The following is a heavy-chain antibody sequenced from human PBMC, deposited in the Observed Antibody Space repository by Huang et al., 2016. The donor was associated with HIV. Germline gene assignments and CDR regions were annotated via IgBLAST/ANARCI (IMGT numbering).Heavy chain of an antibody. Sequence: QVHLVESGGGVVQPGRSLRLSCAASGFSFKSYNMHWVRRAPGRGREGGAGISYDGNNKYYPDSLRGRFAISRDNSKTALYLEMNSLRADDTAVYFCAKDRSGGSYYFASWGRGTLVTVSS. V-gene: IGHV3-30*18. CDR2: ISYDGNNK. CDR1: GFSFKSYN. J-gene: IGHJ4*02. CDR3: AKDRSGGSYYFAS. D-gene: IGHD1-26*01.